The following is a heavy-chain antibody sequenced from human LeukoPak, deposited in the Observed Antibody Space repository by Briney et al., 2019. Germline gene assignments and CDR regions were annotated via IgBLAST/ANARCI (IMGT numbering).Heavy chain of an antibody. D-gene: IGHD3-10*01. Sequence: SETLSLTCTVSGGSISSYYWSWIRQPAGKGLEWIGRIYTSGSTNYNPSIKSRVTMSVDTSKNQFSLRLSSVTAADTAVYYCARDRYGSGSYYKSWFDPWGQGTLVTVSS. V-gene: IGHV4-4*07. CDR3: ARDRYGSGSYYKSWFDP. CDR1: GGSISSYY. CDR2: IYTSGST. J-gene: IGHJ5*02.